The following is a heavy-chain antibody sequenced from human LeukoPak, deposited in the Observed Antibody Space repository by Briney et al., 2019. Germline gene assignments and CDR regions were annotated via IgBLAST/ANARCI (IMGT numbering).Heavy chain of an antibody. CDR1: GYTFTSYD. V-gene: IGHV1-8*01. Sequence: ASVKVSCKASGYTFTSYDINWVRQATGQGLEWMGWMNPNSGNTGYAQKFQGRVTMTRNTSISTAYMELSSLRSEDTAVYYCARGYYYDSSGYSNNWFDPWGQGTLVTVSS. CDR3: ARGYYYDSSGYSNNWFDP. J-gene: IGHJ5*02. D-gene: IGHD3-22*01. CDR2: MNPNSGNT.